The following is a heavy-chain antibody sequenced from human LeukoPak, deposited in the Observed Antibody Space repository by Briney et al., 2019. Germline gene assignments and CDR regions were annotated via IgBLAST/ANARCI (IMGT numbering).Heavy chain of an antibody. Sequence: SQTLSLTCTVSGGSISSGSYYWSWIRQPAGKGLEWIGRIYTSGSTNYNPSLKSRVTISVDTSKNQFSLKLSSVTAADTAVYYCARAASYYYGSGSYYKDYYYYYMDVWGKRTTVTVSS. CDR2: IYTSGST. J-gene: IGHJ6*03. CDR1: GGSISSGSYY. D-gene: IGHD3-10*01. V-gene: IGHV4-61*02. CDR3: ARAASYYYGSGSYYKDYYYYYMDV.